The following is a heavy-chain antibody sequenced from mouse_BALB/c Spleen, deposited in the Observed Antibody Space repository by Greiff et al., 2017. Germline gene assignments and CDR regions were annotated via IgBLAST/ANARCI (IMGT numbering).Heavy chain of an antibody. V-gene: IGHV2-9*02. CDR1: GFSLTSYG. Sequence: VMLVESGPGLVAPSQSLSITCTVSGFSLTSYGVHWVRQPPGKGLEWLGVIWAGGSTNYNSALMSRLSISKDNSKSQVFLKMNSLQTDDTAMYYCARGGGYDGAWFAYWGQGTLVTVSA. D-gene: IGHD2-2*01. J-gene: IGHJ3*01. CDR3: ARGGGYDGAWFAY. CDR2: IWAGGST.